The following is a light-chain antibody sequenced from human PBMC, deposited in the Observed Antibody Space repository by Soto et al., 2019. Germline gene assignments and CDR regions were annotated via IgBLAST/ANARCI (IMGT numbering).Light chain of an antibody. CDR1: HDIRSW. CDR2: AAS. Sequence: DIQMTQSPSSVSASLGDRVTITCRASHDIRSWLAWYQQRPGKAPKLLIYAASNLQSGVPSRFSGSGSGTDFTLTINSLQSEDSATYYCHQDTSFPFTFGPGTKVDVK. V-gene: IGKV1-12*01. J-gene: IGKJ3*01. CDR3: HQDTSFPFT.